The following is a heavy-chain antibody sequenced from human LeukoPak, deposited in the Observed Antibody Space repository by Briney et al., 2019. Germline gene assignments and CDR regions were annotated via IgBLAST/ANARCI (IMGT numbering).Heavy chain of an antibody. CDR3: AKDVGFGYYGSGSYYNW. J-gene: IGHJ4*02. Sequence: GSLRLSCAASGFTFSSYAMSWVRQAPGKGLEWVSAISGSGGSTYYADSVKGRFTISRDNSKNTLYLQMNSLRAEDTAVYYCAKDVGFGYYGSGSYYNWWGQGTLVIVSS. CDR1: GFTFSSYA. V-gene: IGHV3-23*01. CDR2: ISGSGGST. D-gene: IGHD3-10*01.